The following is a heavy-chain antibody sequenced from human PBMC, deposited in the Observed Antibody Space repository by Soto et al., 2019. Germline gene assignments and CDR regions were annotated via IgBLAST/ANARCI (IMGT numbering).Heavy chain of an antibody. CDR2: MNPNSGNT. D-gene: IGHD1-20*01. CDR1: GYSFSDYE. V-gene: IGHV1-8*01. CDR3: ARDNRYNWNDEGWFDP. J-gene: IGHJ5*02. Sequence: QVQLVQSGAEVKKPGASVKVSCKASGYSFSDYEINWVRQATGQGPEGMGWMNPNSGNTGYAQKFQGRVTMTRNTSINTAYMELSSLGSEDTAVYYCARDNRYNWNDEGWFDPWGQGTLVTVSS.